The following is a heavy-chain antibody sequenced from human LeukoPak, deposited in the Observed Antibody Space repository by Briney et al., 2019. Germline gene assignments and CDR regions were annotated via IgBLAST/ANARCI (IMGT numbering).Heavy chain of an antibody. J-gene: IGHJ4*02. D-gene: IGHD1-14*01. Sequence: ASVKVSCKASGYTFTSYYTHWVRQAPGQGLEWMGIINPSGGSTSYAQKFQGRVTMTRDTSTSTVYMELSSLRSEDTAVYYCARVIARRNLLDYWGQGTLVTVSS. CDR2: INPSGGST. CDR1: GYTFTSYY. CDR3: ARVIARRNLLDY. V-gene: IGHV1-46*01.